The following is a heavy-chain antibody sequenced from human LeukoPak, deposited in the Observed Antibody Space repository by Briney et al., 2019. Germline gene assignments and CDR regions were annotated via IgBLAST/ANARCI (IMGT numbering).Heavy chain of an antibody. Sequence: GGSLRLSCAASGFTISRSSMHWVRQAPGKGLEFVSSISSNGISTYYGNSVKGRFTISRDNSKNTVYLQMGSLRAEDMAVYYCARTQQWLATGGWYWFDTWGQGTLVTVSS. D-gene: IGHD6-19*01. CDR1: GFTISRSS. CDR2: ISSNGIST. V-gene: IGHV3-64*01. CDR3: ARTQQWLATGGWYWFDT. J-gene: IGHJ5*02.